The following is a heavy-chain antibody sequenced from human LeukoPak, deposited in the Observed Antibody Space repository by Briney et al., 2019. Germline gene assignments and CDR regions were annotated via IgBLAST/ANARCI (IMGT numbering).Heavy chain of an antibody. CDR3: ARDLSPCGGDCYGGGYEDYFDY. D-gene: IGHD2-21*01. CDR2: IRYDGSNK. Sequence: PGGSLRLSCAASGFTFSSYGMHWVRQAPGKGLEWVAFIRYDGSNKYYADSVKGRFTISRDNSKNTLYLQMNSLRAEDTAVYYCARDLSPCGGDCYGGGYEDYFDYWGQGTLVTVSS. V-gene: IGHV3-30*02. CDR1: GFTFSSYG. J-gene: IGHJ4*02.